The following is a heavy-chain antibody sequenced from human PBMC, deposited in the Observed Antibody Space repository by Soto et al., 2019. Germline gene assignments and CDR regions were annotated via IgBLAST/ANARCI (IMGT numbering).Heavy chain of an antibody. CDR3: ARARGFLSGSPFWFSYYYMGV. CDR2: MNPNSGNT. V-gene: IGHV1-8*01. CDR1: GYTFTSYD. Sequence: ASVKVSCKASGYTFTSYDINWVRQATGQGLEWMGWMNPNSGNTGYAQKFQGRVTMTRNTSISTAYMELSSLRSEDTAVYYCARARGFLSGSPFWFSYYYMGVWGKGTTVTVSS. J-gene: IGHJ6*03. D-gene: IGHD3-3*01.